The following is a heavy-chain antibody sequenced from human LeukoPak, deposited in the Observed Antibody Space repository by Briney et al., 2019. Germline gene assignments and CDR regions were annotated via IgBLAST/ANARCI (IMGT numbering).Heavy chain of an antibody. CDR1: GFTFDDYA. Sequence: GGSLRLSCAASGFTFDDYAMHWVRQAPGKGLEWVSLISWDGGSTYYADSVKGRFTISRDNSKNSLYLQMNSLRAEDTALYYCAKAFVGYSGYDRYWDYWGQGTLVTVSS. D-gene: IGHD5-12*01. CDR3: AKAFVGYSGYDRYWDY. CDR2: ISWDGGST. J-gene: IGHJ4*02. V-gene: IGHV3-43D*03.